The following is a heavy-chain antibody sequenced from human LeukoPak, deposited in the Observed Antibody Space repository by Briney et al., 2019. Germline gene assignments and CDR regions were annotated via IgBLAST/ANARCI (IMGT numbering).Heavy chain of an antibody. D-gene: IGHD6-19*01. V-gene: IGHV1-3*01. CDR3: AREYSSGWYAPGDY. CDR2: INAGNGNT. CDR1: GYTFTSYA. J-gene: IGHJ4*02. Sequence: ASVKVSCKASGYTFTSYAMHWVRQAPGQRLEWMGWINAGNGNTKYSQKFQGRVTITRDTSASTAYMELSSLRSEDTAVYYCAREYSSGWYAPGDYWGQGTLVTVSS.